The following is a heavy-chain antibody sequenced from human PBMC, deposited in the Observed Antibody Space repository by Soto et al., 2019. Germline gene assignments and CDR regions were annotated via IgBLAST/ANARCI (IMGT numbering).Heavy chain of an antibody. Sequence: EVQLVESGGGLVQPGGSLRLSCAASGFTLSSYSMNWVRQAPGKGLEWVSYISSSSSTIYYADSVKGRFTISRDNAKNSLYLQMNSLRDEDTAVYYCARDMFGIGRQVGWFQHWGQGTLVTASS. J-gene: IGHJ1*01. D-gene: IGHD1-26*01. CDR2: ISSSSSTI. CDR1: GFTLSSYS. V-gene: IGHV3-48*02. CDR3: ARDMFGIGRQVGWFQH.